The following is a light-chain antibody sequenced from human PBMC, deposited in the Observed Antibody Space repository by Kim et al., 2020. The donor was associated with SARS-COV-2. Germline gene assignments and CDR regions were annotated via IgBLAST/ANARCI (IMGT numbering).Light chain of an antibody. V-gene: IGKV1-8*01. Sequence: ASTGDRVTITCRASQGISSYLAWYQQKPGKAPKLLIYAASTLQSGVPSRFSGSGSGTDFTLTISCLQSEDFATYYCQQYYSYPPLTFGGGTKWRS. CDR2: AAS. CDR1: QGISSY. J-gene: IGKJ4*01. CDR3: QQYYSYPPLT.